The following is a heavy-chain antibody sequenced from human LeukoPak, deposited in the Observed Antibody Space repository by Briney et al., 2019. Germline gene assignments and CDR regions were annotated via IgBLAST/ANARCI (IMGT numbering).Heavy chain of an antibody. J-gene: IGHJ2*01. CDR1: GGSISGSSYY. V-gene: IGHV4-39*01. CDR3: ARLGPLFYDSSGYYYFWYFDL. D-gene: IGHD3-22*01. Sequence: SETLSLTCTVSGGSISGSSYYWGWIRQPPGKGLEWIGSIYYSGSTYYNPSLKSRVTISVDTSKNQFSLKLSSVTAADMAVYYCARLGPLFYDSSGYYYFWYFDLWGRGTLVTVSS. CDR2: IYYSGST.